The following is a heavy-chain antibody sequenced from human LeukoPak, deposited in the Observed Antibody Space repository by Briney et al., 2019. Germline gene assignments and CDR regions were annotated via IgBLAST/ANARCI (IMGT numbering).Heavy chain of an antibody. CDR1: GYTFTNYW. CDR3: ARRGAYDAFDY. J-gene: IGHJ4*02. CDR2: IDPTDSYT. V-gene: IGHV5-10-1*01. D-gene: IGHD5-12*01. Sequence: GESLRISCKGSGYTFTNYWISWVRQMPGKGLEWMGRIDPTDSYTNYSPSFQGHVSISADRSISTAYLQWSSLKASDTAIYYCARRGAYDAFDYWGRGTLVTVSS.